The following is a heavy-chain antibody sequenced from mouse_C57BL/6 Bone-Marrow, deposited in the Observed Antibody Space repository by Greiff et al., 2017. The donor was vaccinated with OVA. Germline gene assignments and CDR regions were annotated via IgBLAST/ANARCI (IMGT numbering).Heavy chain of an antibody. D-gene: IGHD1-1*01. Sequence: LVEPGASVKIPCKASGYTFTDYNMDWVKQSHGKSLEWIGDINPNNGGTIYNQKFKGKATLTVDKSSSTAYMELRSLTSEDTAVYYCARPITTVVATDYAMDYWGQGTSVTVSS. J-gene: IGHJ4*01. CDR2: INPNNGGT. CDR1: GYTFTDYN. V-gene: IGHV1-18*01. CDR3: ARPITTVVATDYAMDY.